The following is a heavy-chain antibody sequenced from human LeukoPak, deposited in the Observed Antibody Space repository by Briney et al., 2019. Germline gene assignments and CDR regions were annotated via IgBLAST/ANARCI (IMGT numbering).Heavy chain of an antibody. V-gene: IGHV1-58*02. CDR2: IVVGSGNS. CDR1: GFTFTSSS. J-gene: IGHJ4*02. Sequence: GTSVKVSCKASGFTFTSSSMQWVRQARGQRPEWIGWIVVGSGNSNYAQKFQERVTITRAMSTSTAYMELSSLRSEDTAVYYCAAGWVCSGGSCYYYFDYWGQGTLVTVSS. D-gene: IGHD2-15*01. CDR3: AAGWVCSGGSCYYYFDY.